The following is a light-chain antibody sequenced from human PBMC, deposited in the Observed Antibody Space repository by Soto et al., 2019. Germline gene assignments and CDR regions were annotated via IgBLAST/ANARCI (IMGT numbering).Light chain of an antibody. Sequence: QSALTQPASVSGSPGQSITISCTGTSSDVGAFNYVSWYQQHPGKAPKLMVYDVNNRPSGVSNRFSGSKSGNTASLTISGLQAEDEVDYYCSSYITSRSYVFGGGTKLTVL. V-gene: IGLV2-14*01. CDR1: SSDVGAFNY. CDR2: DVN. J-gene: IGLJ1*01. CDR3: SSYITSRSYV.